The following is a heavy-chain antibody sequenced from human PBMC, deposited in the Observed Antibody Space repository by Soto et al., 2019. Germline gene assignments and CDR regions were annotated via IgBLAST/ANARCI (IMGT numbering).Heavy chain of an antibody. CDR3: ASSGVVVVAATRNYYGMDV. CDR2: IIPIFGTA. J-gene: IGHJ6*02. CDR1: GGTFSSYA. V-gene: IGHV1-69*13. D-gene: IGHD2-15*01. Sequence: SVKVSCKASGGTFSSYAISWVRQAPGQGLEWMGGIIPIFGTANYAQKFQGRVTITADESTSTAYMELSSLRSEDTAVYYCASSGVVVVAATRNYYGMDVWGQGTTVTVYS.